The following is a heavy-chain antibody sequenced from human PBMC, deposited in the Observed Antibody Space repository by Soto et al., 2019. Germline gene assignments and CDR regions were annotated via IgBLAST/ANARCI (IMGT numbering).Heavy chain of an antibody. CDR3: AREMMGATVGIPNY. CDR1: GFTFSIYA. J-gene: IGHJ4*02. CDR2: ISYDGTKI. V-gene: IGHV3-30-3*01. Sequence: PGGSLRLSCTASGFTFSIYAMHWVRQAPGKGLEWVAIISYDGTKIDYAGSVKGRFTISRDNSKNTLYLQMNSLTTEDTAVYYCAREMMGATVGIPNYWGQGTLVTVSS. D-gene: IGHD1-26*01.